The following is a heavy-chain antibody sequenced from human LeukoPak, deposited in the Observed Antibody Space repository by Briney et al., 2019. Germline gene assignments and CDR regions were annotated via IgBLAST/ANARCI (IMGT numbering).Heavy chain of an antibody. CDR2: IYYSGST. Sequence: DPSETLSLTCTVSGGSISSSSYYWGWIRQPPGKGLEWIGSIYYSGSTYYNPSLKSRVTISVDTSKNQFSLKLSSVTAADTAVYYCARRWVGVENWFGPWGQGTLVTVSS. V-gene: IGHV4-39*01. J-gene: IGHJ5*02. CDR3: ARRWVGVENWFGP. CDR1: GGSISSSSYY. D-gene: IGHD3-3*01.